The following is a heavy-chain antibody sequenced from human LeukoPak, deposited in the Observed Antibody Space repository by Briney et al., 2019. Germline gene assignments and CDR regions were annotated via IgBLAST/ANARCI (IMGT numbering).Heavy chain of an antibody. V-gene: IGHV4-34*01. Sequence: GSLRLSCTASGFTFGDYAMSWFRQPPGKGLEWIGEINHSGSTNYNPSLKSRVTISVDTSKNQFSLKLSSVTAADTAVYYCVRRRVLAYCGGDCAYYFDYWGQGTLVTVSS. D-gene: IGHD2-21*02. CDR1: GFTFGDYA. J-gene: IGHJ4*02. CDR3: VRRRVLAYCGGDCAYYFDY. CDR2: INHSGST.